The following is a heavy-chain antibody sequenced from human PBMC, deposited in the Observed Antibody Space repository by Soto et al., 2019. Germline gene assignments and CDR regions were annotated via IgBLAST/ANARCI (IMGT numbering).Heavy chain of an antibody. V-gene: IGHV1-2*02. Sequence: ASVKVSCKASGYTFSDYYLHWLRQAPGQGLEWMGWISPKSGGTHYAPKFEGRVTLTTDTSISTAFMELSRQTSDDTAVYYCARGPRTQLWFPNVYWGQGTLVTVSS. CDR2: ISPKSGGT. D-gene: IGHD5-18*01. CDR1: GYTFSDYY. CDR3: ARGPRTQLWFPNVY. J-gene: IGHJ4*02.